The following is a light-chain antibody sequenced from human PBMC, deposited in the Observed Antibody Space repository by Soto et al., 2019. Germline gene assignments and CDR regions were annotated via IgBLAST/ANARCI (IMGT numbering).Light chain of an antibody. Sequence: EIVMTQSPATLSVSPGERATLSCRASQSVSSNLAWYQQKPGQAPRLLIYGASTRDTGIPARFSGSGSGTEFTLTLSSLQSEDFAVYYCQQYNNWPGTFGQGTKVEIK. J-gene: IGKJ1*01. CDR2: GAS. V-gene: IGKV3-15*01. CDR1: QSVSSN. CDR3: QQYNNWPGT.